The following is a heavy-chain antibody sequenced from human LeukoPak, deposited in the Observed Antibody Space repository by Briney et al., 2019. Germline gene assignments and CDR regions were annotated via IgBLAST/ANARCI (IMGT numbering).Heavy chain of an antibody. CDR1: GGSIISSDYH. D-gene: IGHD2-15*01. J-gene: IGHJ3*02. CDR2: ISYSGNT. Sequence: SETLSLNCTVAGGSIISSDYHWGWVGQPPGKGLEWIGTISYSGNTDYNPSLSSRVTISVDTSNNQFSLRLGSVTAADTAVYHCARHCCSGPAKRVFDIWGQGTMVTVSS. CDR3: ARHCCSGPAKRVFDI. V-gene: IGHV4-39*01.